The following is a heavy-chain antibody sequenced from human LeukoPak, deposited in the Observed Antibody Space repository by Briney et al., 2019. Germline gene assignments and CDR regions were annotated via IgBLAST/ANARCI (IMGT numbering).Heavy chain of an antibody. CDR2: IYYSGST. V-gene: IGHV4-59*12. Sequence: PSETLSLTCTVSGGSISSYYWSWIRQPPGKGLEWIGYIYYSGSTYYNPSLKSRVIISIDTSKNQFSLKLSSVTAADTADYYCARLLPRTGTTAYYFHNDMDVWGKGTTVTISS. J-gene: IGHJ6*03. CDR1: GGSISSYY. CDR3: ARLLPRTGTTAYYFHNDMDV. D-gene: IGHD1-1*01.